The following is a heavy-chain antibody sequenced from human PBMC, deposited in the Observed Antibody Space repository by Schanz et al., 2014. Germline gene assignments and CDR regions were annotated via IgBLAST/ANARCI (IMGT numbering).Heavy chain of an antibody. CDR2: INPSGGST. CDR3: ARDPQNYYGSGRGY. Sequence: QVQLVQSGAEVKKPGASVKVSCKAFGYSFTSYYIHWVRQAPGQGLEWMATINPSGGSTSFAQKFQGRVTMTRATSTSTAYMELSNLRSEDTAVYYCARDPQNYYGSGRGYWGQGTLVTVSS. CDR1: GYSFTSYY. J-gene: IGHJ4*02. V-gene: IGHV1-46*01. D-gene: IGHD3-10*01.